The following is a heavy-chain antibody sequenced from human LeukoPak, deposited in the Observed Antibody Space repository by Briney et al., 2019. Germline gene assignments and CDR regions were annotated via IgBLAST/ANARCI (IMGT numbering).Heavy chain of an antibody. V-gene: IGHV4-59*02. CDR1: GGSVTTYH. D-gene: IGHD3-16*01. Sequence: SETLSLTCAVSGGSVTTYHWTWIRQPPGKGLEWIGHIHYSGGADYNPSLKSRVSMSLDTSKNHFSLRLTSVTAADTGVYFCARAEGAASHIWGQGAMVSVSS. CDR2: IHYSGGA. CDR3: ARAEGAASHI. J-gene: IGHJ3*02.